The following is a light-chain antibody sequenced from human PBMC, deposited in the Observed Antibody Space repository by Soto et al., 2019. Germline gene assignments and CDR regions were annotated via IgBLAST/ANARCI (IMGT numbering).Light chain of an antibody. CDR3: SSYTSSSTPYV. CDR1: SSDVGGFNY. CDR2: DVS. V-gene: IGLV2-14*03. Sequence: QSALTQPASVSGSPGQSITISCTGTSSDVGGFNYVSWYQHHPGKAPKLMLYDVSTRPSGVSNRFSGSKSGNTASLTISGLQAEDEAEYYCSSYTSSSTPYVFGTGTKVTVL. J-gene: IGLJ1*01.